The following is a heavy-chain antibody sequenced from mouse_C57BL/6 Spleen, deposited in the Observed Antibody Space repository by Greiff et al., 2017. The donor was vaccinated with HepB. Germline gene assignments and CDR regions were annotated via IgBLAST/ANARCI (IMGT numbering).Heavy chain of an antibody. V-gene: IGHV1-39*01. Sequence: SGPELVKPGASVKISCKASGYSFTDYNMNWVKQSNGKSLEWIGVINPNYGTTSYNQKFKGKATLTVDQSSSTAYMQLNSLTSEDSAVYYCARGSNWESYWYFDVWGTGTTVTVSS. CDR3: ARGSNWESYWYFDV. CDR2: INPNYGTT. D-gene: IGHD4-1*01. J-gene: IGHJ1*03. CDR1: GYSFTDYN.